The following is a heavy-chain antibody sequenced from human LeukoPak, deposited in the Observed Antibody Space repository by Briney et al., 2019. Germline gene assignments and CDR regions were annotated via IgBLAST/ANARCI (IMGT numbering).Heavy chain of an antibody. D-gene: IGHD5-18*01. CDR2: IYTSGRT. Sequence: SETLSHTCTVSGGFISSYYWRWLRGPAGKGVEWIGRIYTSGRTNYNPSLKSPVTISVDTSKNQFSLKLSSVTAADTAVYYCARDRPDTAMATFDYWGQGTLVTVSS. J-gene: IGHJ4*02. CDR1: GGFISSYY. CDR3: ARDRPDTAMATFDY. V-gene: IGHV4-4*07.